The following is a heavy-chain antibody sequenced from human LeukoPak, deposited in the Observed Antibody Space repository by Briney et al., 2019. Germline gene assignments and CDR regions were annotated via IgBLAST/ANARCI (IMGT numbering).Heavy chain of an antibody. CDR1: GFTVSSNY. CDR2: IYSGGST. D-gene: IGHD4-11*01. J-gene: IGHJ6*03. CDR3: ARVLADYIQYYYYYTDV. Sequence: GGSLRLSCAASGFTVSSNYMSWVRQAPGKGLEWVAVIYSGGSTYYADSVKGTFTISRDNSKNTLYLQMNSPRAADTAVYYCARVLADYIQYYYYYTDVCGKGTTVTVSS. V-gene: IGHV3-66*01.